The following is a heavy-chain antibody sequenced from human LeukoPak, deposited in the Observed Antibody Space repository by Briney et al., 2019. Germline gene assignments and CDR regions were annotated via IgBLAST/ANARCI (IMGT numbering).Heavy chain of an antibody. CDR3: ARTTYYYDSSGHHGRYFDY. CDR2: IYHSGST. CDR1: GYSISSGYY. V-gene: IGHV4-38-2*02. Sequence: PSETLSLTCTVSGYSISSGYYWGWIRQPPGKWLAWIGSIYHSGSTYYNPSLKSRVTISVDTSKSQFSLKLSSVTAADTAVYYCARTTYYYDSSGHHGRYFDYWGQGTLVTVSS. D-gene: IGHD3-22*01. J-gene: IGHJ4*02.